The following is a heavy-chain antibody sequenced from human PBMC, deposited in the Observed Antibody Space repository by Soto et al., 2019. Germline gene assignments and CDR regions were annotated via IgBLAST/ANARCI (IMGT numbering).Heavy chain of an antibody. Sequence: EVQLLESGGGLVQPGGSLILSCAASGFTFSSYAMSWVRQAPGKGLEWVSAISDGGTRTYYADSVKGRFTISRDNSKNSLYLQMNSLRAEDTAVYYCAKLGTGWSNWSDPWRQGTLFTVSS. J-gene: IGHJ5*02. D-gene: IGHD6-19*01. CDR2: ISDGGTRT. CDR1: GFTFSSYA. V-gene: IGHV3-23*01. CDR3: AKLGTGWSNWSDP.